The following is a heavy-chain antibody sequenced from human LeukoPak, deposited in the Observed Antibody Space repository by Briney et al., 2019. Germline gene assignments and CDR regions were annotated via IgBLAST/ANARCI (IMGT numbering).Heavy chain of an antibody. Sequence: ASVKVSCKASGYTFTGYYIHWVRQAPGQGLEWMGWINPNSGGTNYAQKFQGRVTMTRDTSISTAYMELSRLRFEDTAVYYCARDSVTVTTPQIDHWGQGTLVTVSS. V-gene: IGHV1-2*02. J-gene: IGHJ4*02. CDR2: INPNSGGT. CDR3: ARDSVTVTTPQIDH. CDR1: GYTFTGYY. D-gene: IGHD4-17*01.